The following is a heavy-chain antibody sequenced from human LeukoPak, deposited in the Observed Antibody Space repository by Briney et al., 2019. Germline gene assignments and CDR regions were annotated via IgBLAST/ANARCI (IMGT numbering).Heavy chain of an antibody. J-gene: IGHJ4*02. CDR3: ARDRCSSTSCFFDY. CDR2: IKDDGSLK. V-gene: IGHV3-7*01. D-gene: IGHD2-2*01. Sequence: QTGGSLRLSCEASRFIFSSYWMAWVRQAPGKGLEWVANIKDDGSLKYYVDSVKGRFTISRDNAKNSLYLQMNSLRAEDTAIYYCARDRCSSTSCFFDYWGQGTLVTVSS. CDR1: RFIFSSYW.